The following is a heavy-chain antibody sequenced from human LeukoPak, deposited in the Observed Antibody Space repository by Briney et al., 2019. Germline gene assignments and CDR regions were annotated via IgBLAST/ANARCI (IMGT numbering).Heavy chain of an antibody. Sequence: PSETLSLTCTVSGGSISSSNYYWGWIRQPPGKGLEWIGSIYYSGSTYYNPSLKSRVTISVDTSKNQFSLKLSSVTAADTAVYYCARGRKPWTIFGVGYYFDYWGQGTLVTVSS. J-gene: IGHJ4*02. V-gene: IGHV4-39*07. CDR3: ARGRKPWTIFGVGYYFDY. D-gene: IGHD3-3*01. CDR1: GGSISSSNYY. CDR2: IYYSGST.